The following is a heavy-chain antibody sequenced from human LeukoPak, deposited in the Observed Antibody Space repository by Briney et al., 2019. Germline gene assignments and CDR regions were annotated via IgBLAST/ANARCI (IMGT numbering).Heavy chain of an antibody. J-gene: IGHJ6*03. D-gene: IGHD5-12*01. V-gene: IGHV3-30*04. CDR3: ARSLATSYYYMDV. CDR1: GSTFSSYA. Sequence: PGGSLTLSCAASGSTFSSYAMHWVRQAPGKGLEWVAVISYDGSNKYYADLVKGLFTISRDNSKNTLHLQMNSLRAEDTAVYYCARSLATSYYYMDVWGKGTTVTVSS. CDR2: ISYDGSNK.